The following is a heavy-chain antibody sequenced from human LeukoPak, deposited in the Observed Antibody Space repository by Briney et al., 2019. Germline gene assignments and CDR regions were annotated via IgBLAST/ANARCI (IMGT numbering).Heavy chain of an antibody. D-gene: IGHD3-10*01. CDR2: IYYSGST. J-gene: IGHJ4*02. V-gene: IGHV4-39*07. CDR3: ARATMVRGGGHLIDY. Sequence: SETLSLTCTVSGGSISSSSYYWGWIRQPPGRGLEWIGSIYYSGSTYYNPSLKSRVTISVDRSKNQFSLKLSSVTAADTAVYYCARATMVRGGGHLIDYWGQGTLVTVSS. CDR1: GGSISSSSYY.